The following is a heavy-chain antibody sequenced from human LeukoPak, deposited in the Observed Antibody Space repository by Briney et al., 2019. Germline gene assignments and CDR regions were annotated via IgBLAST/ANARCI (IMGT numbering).Heavy chain of an antibody. CDR3: ARDYYGSGSS. CDR1: GFTVSSNY. J-gene: IGHJ5*02. D-gene: IGHD3-10*01. V-gene: IGHV3-53*01. CDR2: IYSGGST. Sequence: GGSLRLSCAASGFTVSSNYMSWVRQAPGKGLEWVSGIYSGGSTYYADSVKGRFTISRDNSKNTLYLQMNSLSAEDTAVYYCARDYYGSGSSWGQGTLVTVSS.